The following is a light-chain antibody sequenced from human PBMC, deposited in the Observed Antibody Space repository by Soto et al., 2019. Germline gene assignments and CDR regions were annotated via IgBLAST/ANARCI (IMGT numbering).Light chain of an antibody. CDR3: SSYTSNSNPYV. CDR2: EVT. J-gene: IGLJ1*01. V-gene: IGLV2-14*01. Sequence: QSALAQPASVSGSPGQSITISCTGTSSDVGGYNYVSWYRLHPGKAPKLMISEVTNRSSGVSSRFSGSKSGNTASLTISGLQADDEADYYCSSYTSNSNPYVFGTGTKV. CDR1: SSDVGGYNY.